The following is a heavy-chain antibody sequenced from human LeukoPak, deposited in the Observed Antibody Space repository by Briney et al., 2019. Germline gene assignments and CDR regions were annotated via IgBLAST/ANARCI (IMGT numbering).Heavy chain of an antibody. CDR1: GFTLSDLS. CDR2: FDPAGGQH. Sequence: GASVKVSCKVSGFTLSDLSMHWVRQVHGQGLEWVGGFDPAGGQHIHAQTFRGRVILTEDASTNTAFMELNSMRPDDTAAYYCATGVICATTTCPGYRNYYFFMDVWGEGTTVTVSS. J-gene: IGHJ6*03. CDR3: ATGVICATTTCPGYRNYYFFMDV. V-gene: IGHV1-24*01. D-gene: IGHD5-18*01.